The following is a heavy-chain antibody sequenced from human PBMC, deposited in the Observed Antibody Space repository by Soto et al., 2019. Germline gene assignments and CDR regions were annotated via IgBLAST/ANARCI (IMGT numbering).Heavy chain of an antibody. CDR3: ARDLSGSYVY. CDR2: IYSGGNT. CDR1: GFTVSDNY. D-gene: IGHD1-26*01. J-gene: IGHJ4*02. Sequence: PGGSLRLSCAASGFTVSDNYMSWVRQAPGKGLEWVSIIYSGGNTYYADSVKGRFTISRDNSKNTLSLQMNSLRAEDTAVYYCARDLSGSYVYWGQGTLVTVSS. V-gene: IGHV3-53*01.